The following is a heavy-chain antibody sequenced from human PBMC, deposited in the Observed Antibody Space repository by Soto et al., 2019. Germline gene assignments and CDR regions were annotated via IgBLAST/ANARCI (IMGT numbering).Heavy chain of an antibody. CDR1: GGSISSGGYY. V-gene: IGHV4-31*03. CDR3: ARDGGDCSSTSCYYFDY. Sequence: SETLSLTCTVSGGSISSGGYYWSWIRQHPGKGLEWIGYIYYSGSTYYNPSLKSRVTISVDTSKNQFSLKLSSVTAADTAVYYCARDGGDCSSTSCYYFDYWGQGTLVTVSS. J-gene: IGHJ4*02. CDR2: IYYSGST. D-gene: IGHD2-2*01.